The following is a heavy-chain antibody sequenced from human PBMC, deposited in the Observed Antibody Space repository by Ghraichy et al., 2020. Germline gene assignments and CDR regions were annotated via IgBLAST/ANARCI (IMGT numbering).Heavy chain of an antibody. J-gene: IGHJ4*02. CDR3: VKDKGSLIRDFDY. CDR1: GFMFNIFA. CDR2: ISQNGET. D-gene: IGHD2-21*01. Sequence: SCSGSGFMFNIFALHWVRQAPGKGLEYVSAISQNGETQYAESVKGRFTISRDNSRNTVYLRMSSLRTEDTAVYYCVKDKGSLIRDFDYWGQGTLVTVPS. V-gene: IGHV3-64D*06.